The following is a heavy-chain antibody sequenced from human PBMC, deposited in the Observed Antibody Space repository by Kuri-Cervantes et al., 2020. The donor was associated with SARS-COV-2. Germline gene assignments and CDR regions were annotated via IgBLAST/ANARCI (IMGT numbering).Heavy chain of an antibody. CDR3: ASSRGYSGYDLYYYYYMDV. CDR1: GFTFSSYW. V-gene: IGHV3-7*01. D-gene: IGHD5-12*01. CDR2: IKQDGSEK. Sequence: GESLKISCAASGFTFSSYWMSWVRQAPGKGLEWVANIKQDGSEKYYVDSVKGRFTISRDNAKNSLYLQMNSLRAEDTAVYYCASSRGYSGYDLYYYYYMDVWGKWTTVTVSS. J-gene: IGHJ6*03.